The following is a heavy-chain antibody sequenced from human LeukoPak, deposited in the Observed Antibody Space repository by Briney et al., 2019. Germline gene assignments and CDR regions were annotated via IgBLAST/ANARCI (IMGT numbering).Heavy chain of an antibody. CDR1: GASFDGYY. D-gene: IGHD3-3*01. J-gene: IGHJ6*03. Sequence: PSETLSLTCAVFGASFDGYYWTWIRQSPGKGLEWIGEIVYSGSTNYNPSLKSRVTISVDTSKNQFSLKLSSVTAADTAVYYCARGLVLRFLEWSKKYYMDVWGKGTTVTVSS. CDR3: ARGLVLRFLEWSKKYYMDV. CDR2: IVYSGST. V-gene: IGHV4-34*01.